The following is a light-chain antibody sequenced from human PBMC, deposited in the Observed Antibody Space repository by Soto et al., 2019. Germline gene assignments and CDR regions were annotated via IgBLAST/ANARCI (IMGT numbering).Light chain of an antibody. Sequence: DIQMTQSPSSLSASVGDRVTITCRASQGISSYLAWYQQRPGKVPKVLIYAASTLHSGVPSRFSGSGSGTDFTLTISNVQTEDVATYYCQNYYNAPETFGQGTKVEIK. CDR2: AAS. CDR1: QGISSY. CDR3: QNYYNAPET. V-gene: IGKV1-27*01. J-gene: IGKJ1*01.